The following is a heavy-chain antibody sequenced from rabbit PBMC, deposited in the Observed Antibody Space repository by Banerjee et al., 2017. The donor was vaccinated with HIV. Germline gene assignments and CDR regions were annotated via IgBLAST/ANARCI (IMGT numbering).Heavy chain of an antibody. J-gene: IGHJ4*01. CDR1: GIDFSGYFY. V-gene: IGHV1S43*01. Sequence: QQQLVESGGGLVKPEGSLTLTCKASGIDFSGYFYICWVRQAPGKGLELIACIYAVSGNTWYASWVNGRFTISRSTSLNTVDLKMTSLTDADTATYFCARGSGNSYYYFDLWGPGTLVTVS. D-gene: IGHD8-1*01. CDR3: ARGSGNSYYYFDL. CDR2: IYAVSGNT.